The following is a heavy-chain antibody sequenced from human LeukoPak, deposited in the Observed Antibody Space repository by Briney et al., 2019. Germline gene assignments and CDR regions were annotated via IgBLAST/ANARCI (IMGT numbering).Heavy chain of an antibody. D-gene: IGHD4-17*01. CDR3: ARDPTVDAFDI. V-gene: IGHV4-34*01. J-gene: IGHJ3*02. Sequence: SETLSLTCAVYGGSFSGYYWSWIRQPPGKGLEWIGEINHSGSTNYNPSLKSRVTISVDTSKNQFSLKLSSVTAADTAVYYCARDPTVDAFDIWGQGKWSPSLQ. CDR1: GGSFSGYY. CDR2: INHSGST.